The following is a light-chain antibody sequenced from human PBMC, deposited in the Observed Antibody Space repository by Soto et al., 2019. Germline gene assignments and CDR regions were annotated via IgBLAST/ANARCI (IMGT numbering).Light chain of an antibody. J-gene: IGKJ1*01. Sequence: EIVLTQSPATLSLSPGERATLSCRASQSVSTYLAWYQQKPGQAPRLVIYDAFNRATGIPARFSGSGYGTDFTLTISSLEREDFAVYYCQQRSSWPRTFGQGTKVDIK. CDR1: QSVSTY. CDR3: QQRSSWPRT. V-gene: IGKV3-11*01. CDR2: DAF.